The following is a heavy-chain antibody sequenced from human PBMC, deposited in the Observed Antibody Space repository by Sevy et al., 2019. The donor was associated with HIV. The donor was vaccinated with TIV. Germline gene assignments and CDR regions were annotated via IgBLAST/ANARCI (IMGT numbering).Heavy chain of an antibody. D-gene: IGHD3-3*01. J-gene: IGHJ6*02. CDR3: ARGGKYYDFWSGYYDYYYYGMDV. Sequence: SETLSLTCTVSGGSISSYYWSWIRQPPGKGLEWIGYIYYSGSTYYNPSLKSRVTISVDTSKNQFSLKLSSVTAADTAVYYCARGGKYYDFWSGYYDYYYYGMDVWGQGTTVTVSS. V-gene: IGHV4-59*12. CDR2: IYYSGST. CDR1: GGSISSYY.